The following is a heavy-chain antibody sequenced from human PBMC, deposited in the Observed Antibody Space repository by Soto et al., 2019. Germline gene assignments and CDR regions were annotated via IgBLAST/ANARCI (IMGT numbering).Heavy chain of an antibody. J-gene: IGHJ6*02. CDR3: AKAIENYSTGYYKPFYYFGVDV. V-gene: IGHV3-30*18. CDR1: GFTFGSYG. Sequence: QVHLVESGGGVVQPGRTLRLSCAASGFTFGSYGMHWVRQAPGKGLEWVAGISYDGSKKYCGESVKGRFTISSDNSKNTLYLQMNSLRVEDTAVYYCAKAIENYSTGYYKPFYYFGVDVWGQGTTVTVSS. CDR2: ISYDGSKK. D-gene: IGHD3-22*01.